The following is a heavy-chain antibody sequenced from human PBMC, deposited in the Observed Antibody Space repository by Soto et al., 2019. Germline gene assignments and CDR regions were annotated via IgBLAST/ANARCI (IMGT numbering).Heavy chain of an antibody. CDR3: ASRTFEYSSGWLRRVWFDP. CDR2: IYYSGST. J-gene: IGHJ5*02. Sequence: TSETLSLTCTVSGGSISSSSYYWGWIRQPPGKGLEWIGSIYYSGSTYYNPSLKSRVTISVDTSKNQFSLKLSSVTAADTAVYYCASRTFEYSSGWLRRVWFDPWGQGTLVTVYS. V-gene: IGHV4-39*01. D-gene: IGHD6-19*01. CDR1: GGSISSSSYY.